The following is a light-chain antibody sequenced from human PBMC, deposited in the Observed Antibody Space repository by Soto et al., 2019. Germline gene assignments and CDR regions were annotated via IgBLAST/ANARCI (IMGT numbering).Light chain of an antibody. J-gene: IGKJ2*01. Sequence: PGDSATLSCRASQRVSNSYLAWFQKKPGQAPRLLIYDASSRAAGVPDRVSGGGSGTDFTLTISALEPEDFALYFCQQYERPPFAFGQGTRLEI. CDR2: DAS. CDR3: QQYERPPFA. CDR1: QRVSNSY. V-gene: IGKV3-20*01.